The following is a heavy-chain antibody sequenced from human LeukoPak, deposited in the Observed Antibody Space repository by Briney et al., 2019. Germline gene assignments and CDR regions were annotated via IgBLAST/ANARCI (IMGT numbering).Heavy chain of an antibody. CDR1: GGSISSYY. V-gene: IGHV4-4*07. CDR2: IYTSGST. D-gene: IGHD2-2*01. Sequence: SETLSLTCTVYGGSISSYYWSWLRQPAGDGRQWIGRIYTSGSTNYNPSLKSRVTMSVDTSKNQFSLKLSSVTVAATAVYYCAISLGYCSSTSCYWDDYWGQGTLVTVSS. J-gene: IGHJ4*02. CDR3: AISLGYCSSTSCYWDDY.